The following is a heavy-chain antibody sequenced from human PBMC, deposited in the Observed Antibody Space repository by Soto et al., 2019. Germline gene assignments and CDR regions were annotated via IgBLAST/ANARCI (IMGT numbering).Heavy chain of an antibody. CDR3: ARHHLPDYYYGMDV. CDR1: CASVISATYY. CDR2: IYYSGST. Sequence: SETLSLTGTVSCASVISATYYWNWIRQPPGKPLEWIGYIYYSGSTYYNPSLKSRVTISVDTSKDQFSLKLSSVTAADTAVYYCARHHLPDYYYGMDVWGQGTTVTVSS. V-gene: IGHV4-39*01. J-gene: IGHJ6*02.